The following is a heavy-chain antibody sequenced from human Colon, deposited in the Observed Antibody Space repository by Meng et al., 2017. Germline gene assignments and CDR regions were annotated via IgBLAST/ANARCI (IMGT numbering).Heavy chain of an antibody. CDR2: MFHSGTT. CDR3: ARLIAGWPFYFNY. J-gene: IGHJ4*02. Sequence: QVKVEESGPGLGRPSESLSLTCNVSGGSVSSGSHYWGWIRQPPGKGLEWIGYMFHSGTTKYNPSLKSRVSMSVDTTKNQFYLKLTSVTVADTAVFYCARLIAGWPFYFNYWGQGILVTVSS. V-gene: IGHV4-61*01. D-gene: IGHD6-19*01. CDR1: GGSVSSGSHY.